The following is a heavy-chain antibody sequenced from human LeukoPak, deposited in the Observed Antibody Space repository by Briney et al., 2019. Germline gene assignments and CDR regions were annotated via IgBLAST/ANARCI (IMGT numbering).Heavy chain of an antibody. J-gene: IGHJ4*02. CDR3: ARVHPAYYFDY. Sequence: SETLSLTCTVPGGSISSYYWSWIRQPPGKGLEWIGYIYYSGSTNYNPSLKSRVTISVDTSKNQFSLKLSSVTAADTAVYYCARVHPAYYFDYWGQGTLVTVSS. CDR1: GGSISSYY. CDR2: IYYSGST. V-gene: IGHV4-59*01.